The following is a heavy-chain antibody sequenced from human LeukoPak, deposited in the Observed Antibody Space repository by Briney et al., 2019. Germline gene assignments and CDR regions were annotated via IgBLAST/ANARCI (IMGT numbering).Heavy chain of an antibody. D-gene: IGHD3-10*01. CDR3: ARGRITMVRGVKNWFDP. V-gene: IGHV7-4-1*02. Sequence: ASVKVSCKASGYTFTSYAMNWVRQAPGQGLEWVGWINTNTGNPTYAQSFTGRFVFSLDTSVSTAYLQISSLKAEDTAVYYCARGRITMVRGVKNWFDPWGQGTLATVSS. CDR1: GYTFTSYA. CDR2: INTNTGNP. J-gene: IGHJ5*02.